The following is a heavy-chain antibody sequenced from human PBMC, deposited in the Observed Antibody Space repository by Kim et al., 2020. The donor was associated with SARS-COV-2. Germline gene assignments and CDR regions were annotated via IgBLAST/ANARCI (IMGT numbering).Heavy chain of an antibody. CDR1: GGSISSSSYY. V-gene: IGHV4-39*01. D-gene: IGHD3-3*01. Sequence: SETLSLTCTVSGGSISSSSYYWGWIRQPPGKGLEWIGSIYYSGSTYYNPSLKSRVTISVDTSKNQFSLKLSSVTAADTAVYYCARLPTEELFGRPHAQDYYYYGMDVWGQGTTVTVSS. J-gene: IGHJ6*02. CDR3: ARLPTEELFGRPHAQDYYYYGMDV. CDR2: IYYSGST.